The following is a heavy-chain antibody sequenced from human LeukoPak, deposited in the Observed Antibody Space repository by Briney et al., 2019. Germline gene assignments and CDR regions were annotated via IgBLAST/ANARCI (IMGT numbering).Heavy chain of an antibody. CDR2: ISGDGGTT. CDR1: GFTFDDYA. Sequence: GGSLRLSCAASGFTFDDYAMHWVRQAPGKGLEWVSLISGDGGTTYSADSVKGRFTISRDNSKNSLYLQMNSLRTEDTALYYCARSLPDYFGYWGQGTLVTVSS. V-gene: IGHV3-43*02. CDR3: ARSLPDYFGY. J-gene: IGHJ4*02.